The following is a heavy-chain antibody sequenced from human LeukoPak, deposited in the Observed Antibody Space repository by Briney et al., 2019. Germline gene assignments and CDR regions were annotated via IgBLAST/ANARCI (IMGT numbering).Heavy chain of an antibody. V-gene: IGHV3-53*01. CDR3: ARNGYSSSWYRN. CDR1: GFTVSSNY. J-gene: IGHJ4*02. D-gene: IGHD6-13*01. Sequence: GGSLRLSCAASGFTVSSNYMSWVRQAPGKGLEWVSVIYSGGSTYYADSVKGRFTISRDNSKNTLYLQMNSLRAEDTAVYYCARNGYSSSWYRNRGQGTLVTVSS. CDR2: IYSGGST.